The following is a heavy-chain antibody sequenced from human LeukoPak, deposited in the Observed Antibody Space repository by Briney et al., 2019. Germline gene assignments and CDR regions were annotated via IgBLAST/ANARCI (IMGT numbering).Heavy chain of an antibody. D-gene: IGHD3-10*01. Sequence: SQTLSLTCAMSGDSVSSNSAAWNWIRQSPSRGLEWLGRTYYRSKWYNDYAVSVKSRITINPDTSKNQFSLQLNSVTPEDTAVYYCVGRSGSYQVDAFDIWGQGTMVTASS. CDR2: TYYRSKWYN. J-gene: IGHJ3*02. V-gene: IGHV6-1*01. CDR3: VGRSGSYQVDAFDI. CDR1: GDSVSSNSAA.